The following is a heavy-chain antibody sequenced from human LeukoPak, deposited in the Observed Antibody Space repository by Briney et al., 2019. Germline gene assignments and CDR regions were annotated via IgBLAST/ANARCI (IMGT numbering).Heavy chain of an antibody. D-gene: IGHD2-15*01. Sequence: SETLSLTCTVSGGSISSSSYYWGWIRQPPGKGLEWIGSIYYSGSTYYNPSLKGRVTISVDTSKNQFSLKLSSVTAADTAVYYCARRLRGGRRYHYYYMDVWGKGTTVTISS. CDR2: IYYSGST. V-gene: IGHV4-39*07. J-gene: IGHJ6*03. CDR3: ARRLRGGRRYHYYYMDV. CDR1: GGSISSSSYY.